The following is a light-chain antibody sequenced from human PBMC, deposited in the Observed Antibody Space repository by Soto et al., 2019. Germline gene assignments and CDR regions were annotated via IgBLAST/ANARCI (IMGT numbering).Light chain of an antibody. J-gene: IGKJ5*01. Sequence: EIVVTQSPATLFVSPGERATLSCRASQNLDTYLAWYQQRPGQAPRLLIYGASTRATDIPPRFSGSGSGTEFTLTISSLQSEDFAVYSCHQYKQWPITFGQGTRVEIK. CDR3: HQYKQWPIT. V-gene: IGKV3-15*01. CDR2: GAS. CDR1: QNLDTY.